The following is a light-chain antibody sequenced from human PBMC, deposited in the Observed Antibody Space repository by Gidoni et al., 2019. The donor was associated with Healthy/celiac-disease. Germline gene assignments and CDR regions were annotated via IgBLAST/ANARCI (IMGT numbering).Light chain of an antibody. Sequence: IVLTQSPATLSESPGERATLSCRASQRVSSNLAWYQQKPGQAPRLLIYGASTRATGIPARVSGSGSGTECTLTISSLQSEDFAGYYCQQYNNWPPLTFGGGTKVEIK. CDR3: QQYNNWPPLT. J-gene: IGKJ4*01. V-gene: IGKV3-15*01. CDR1: QRVSSN. CDR2: GAS.